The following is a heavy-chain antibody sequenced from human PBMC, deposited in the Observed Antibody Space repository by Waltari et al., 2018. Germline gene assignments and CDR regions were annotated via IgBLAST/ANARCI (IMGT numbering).Heavy chain of an antibody. CDR1: GFTFSDYR. CDR2: ITCRSPYT. D-gene: IGHD3-10*01. Sequence: EVKLVESGGGLVKPGGSLRLSCAASGFTFSDYRMNWVRRAPGKVWDVASSITCRSPYTYYADSVRGRCTISRDNAENSLFLQVDNLSAEDTAVYYCARDAGRGGSENYYYYSMDVRGQGTTVTVSS. CDR3: ARDAGRGGSENYYYYSMDV. J-gene: IGHJ6*02. V-gene: IGHV3-21*01.